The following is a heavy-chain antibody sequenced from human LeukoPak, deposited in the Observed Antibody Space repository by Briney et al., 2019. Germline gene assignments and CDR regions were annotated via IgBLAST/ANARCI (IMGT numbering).Heavy chain of an antibody. J-gene: IGHJ4*02. V-gene: IGHV3-23*01. CDR3: AKRGAYSSSWPKYYFDY. Sequence: PGGSLRLSCAASGFTFSSYAMSWVRQAPGKGLEWVSAISGSGGSTYYADSVKGRFTISIDNSKNTLYLQINSLRAEDTAVYYCAKRGAYSSSWPKYYFDYWGQGTLVTVSS. D-gene: IGHD6-13*01. CDR2: ISGSGGST. CDR1: GFTFSSYA.